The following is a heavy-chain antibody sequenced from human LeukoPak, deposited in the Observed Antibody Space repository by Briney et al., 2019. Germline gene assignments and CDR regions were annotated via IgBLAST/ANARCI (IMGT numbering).Heavy chain of an antibody. CDR1: GFTFDSYW. V-gene: IGHV3-7*01. CDR2: IKQDGNEK. J-gene: IGHJ3*02. Sequence: GGSLRLSCAASGFTFDSYWMSWVRQAPGKGLEWVANIKQDGNEKYYVDSVKGRFTISRDNAKNSLYLQMNSLGAEDTAVYYCARDADLGTTITGGFDIWGQGTMVTVSS. D-gene: IGHD5-24*01. CDR3: ARDADLGTTITGGFDI.